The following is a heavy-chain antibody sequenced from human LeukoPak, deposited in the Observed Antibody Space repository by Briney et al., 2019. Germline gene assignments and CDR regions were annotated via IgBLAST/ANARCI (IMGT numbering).Heavy chain of an antibody. V-gene: IGHV4-59*01. Sequence: SETLSLTCTVSGGSISSYYWSWIQQPPGKGLEWIGYIYYSGSTNYNPSLKSRVTVSVDTSKNQFSLKLSSVTAADTAVYYCARDGGNGMDVWGQGTTVTVSS. CDR2: IYYSGST. D-gene: IGHD2-15*01. CDR3: ARDGGNGMDV. J-gene: IGHJ6*02. CDR1: GGSISSYY.